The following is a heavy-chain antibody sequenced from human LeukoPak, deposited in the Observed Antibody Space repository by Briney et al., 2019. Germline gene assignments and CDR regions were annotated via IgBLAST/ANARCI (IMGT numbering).Heavy chain of an antibody. CDR3: ANIYDFWSGFNY. D-gene: IGHD3-3*01. J-gene: IGHJ4*02. Sequence: PGRSLRLSCAASGFTFSSYGMHWVRQAPGKGLEWVAVIWYDGSNKYYADSVKGRFTISRDNSKNTLYLQMNSLRAEDTAVYYCANIYDFWSGFNYWGQGTLVTVFS. CDR2: IWYDGSNK. V-gene: IGHV3-33*06. CDR1: GFTFSSYG.